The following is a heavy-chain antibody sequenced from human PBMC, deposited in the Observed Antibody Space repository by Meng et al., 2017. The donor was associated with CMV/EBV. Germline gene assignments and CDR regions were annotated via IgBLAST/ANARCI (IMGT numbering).Heavy chain of an antibody. CDR3: VRDGHSWNFDY. Sequence: GESLKISCAASGSTFSDYWMHWVRQTPGKGLLWVSRIKGDGSHTIYGDSVKGRFTISRDNAKNTLYLQMNTLRVEDTAVYYCVRDGHSWNFDYWGQGSLVTVSS. D-gene: IGHD6-13*01. V-gene: IGHV3-74*01. CDR2: IKGDGSHT. J-gene: IGHJ4*02. CDR1: GSTFSDYW.